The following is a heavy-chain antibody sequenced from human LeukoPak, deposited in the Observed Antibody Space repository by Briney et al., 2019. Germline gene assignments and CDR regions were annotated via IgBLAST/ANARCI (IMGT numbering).Heavy chain of an antibody. CDR2: TYYRSRWYN. Sequence: SQTLSLTCAISGDSVSSSSAAWNWIRQSPSRGLEWLGRTYYRSRWYNDYAVSVKGRITVNPDTSKNQFSLHLNSVSPDDTAVYYCVRGSGLGLDAFDIWGQGTMVTVSS. J-gene: IGHJ3*02. CDR1: GDSVSSSSAA. CDR3: VRGSGLGLDAFDI. V-gene: IGHV6-1*01. D-gene: IGHD3-10*01.